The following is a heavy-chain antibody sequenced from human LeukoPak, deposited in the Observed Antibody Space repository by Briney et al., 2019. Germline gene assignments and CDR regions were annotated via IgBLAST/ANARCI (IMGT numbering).Heavy chain of an antibody. CDR1: GDSVASGGYY. CDR3: ARGGRGRNWFDP. Sequence: SETLSLTCTVSGDSVASGGYYWNWIQQPPGKGLEWIGYIYYSVSTNYNLSLKSRVTISVDTSENQFSLKLTSVTAADTAVYYCARGGRGRNWFDPWGQGTLVTVSS. V-gene: IGHV4-61*08. J-gene: IGHJ5*02. D-gene: IGHD3-10*01. CDR2: IYYSVST.